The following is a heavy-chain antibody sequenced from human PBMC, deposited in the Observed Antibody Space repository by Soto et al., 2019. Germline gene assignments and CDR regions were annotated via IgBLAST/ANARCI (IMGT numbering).Heavy chain of an antibody. CDR1: GFTFSSYA. Sequence: EVQLLESGGGLVQPGGSLRLSCAASGFTFSSYAMNWVRQAPGQGLEWVSVISGRGGSTYYADAVKGRFTISRDTSKNTLYLQMNSLRAEDTAVYYCAKRTVGWYFDLWGRGTLVTVSS. CDR2: ISGRGGST. CDR3: AKRTVGWYFDL. D-gene: IGHD4-17*01. J-gene: IGHJ2*01. V-gene: IGHV3-23*01.